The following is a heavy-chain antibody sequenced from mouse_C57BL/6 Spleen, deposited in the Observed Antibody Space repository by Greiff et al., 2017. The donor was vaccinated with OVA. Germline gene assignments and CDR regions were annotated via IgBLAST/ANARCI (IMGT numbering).Heavy chain of an antibody. CDR3: ARGYYRYFDV. Sequence: VQLQQSGPELVKPGDSVKISCKASGYTFTDYYMNWVKQSHGKSLEWIGDINPNNGGTSYNQKFKGKATLTVDKSSSTAYMELRSLTSKDSAVYYCARGYYRYFDVWGTGTTVTVAS. CDR2: INPNNGGT. CDR1: GYTFTDYY. J-gene: IGHJ1*03. V-gene: IGHV1-26*01. D-gene: IGHD2-2*01.